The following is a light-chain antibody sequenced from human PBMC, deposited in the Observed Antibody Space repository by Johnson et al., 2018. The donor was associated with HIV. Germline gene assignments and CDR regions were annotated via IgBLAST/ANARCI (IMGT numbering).Light chain of an antibody. Sequence: QSVLTQPPSVSAAPGQKVTISCSGSTSNIGKSYVSWYQQLPGTAPKLLIYDNNRRPSGTPDRFSGSKSGTSATLAITGLQTGDEADYYWGTWDGSLSAYVFGTGTKVTVL. CDR3: GTWDGSLSAYV. CDR2: DNN. J-gene: IGLJ1*01. CDR1: TSNIGKSY. V-gene: IGLV1-51*01.